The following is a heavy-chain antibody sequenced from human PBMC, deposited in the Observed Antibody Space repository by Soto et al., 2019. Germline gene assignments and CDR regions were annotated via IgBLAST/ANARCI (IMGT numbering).Heavy chain of an antibody. CDR1: GYTFTSYD. Sequence: ASVKVSCKASGYTFTSYDINWVRQATGQGLEWMGWMNPNSGNTGYAQKFQGRVNMTRNTSISTAYMELSSLRSEDTAVYYCARESIAAHLGDHNWFDPWGQGTLVTVSS. CDR2: MNPNSGNT. D-gene: IGHD6-6*01. V-gene: IGHV1-8*01. CDR3: ARESIAAHLGDHNWFDP. J-gene: IGHJ5*02.